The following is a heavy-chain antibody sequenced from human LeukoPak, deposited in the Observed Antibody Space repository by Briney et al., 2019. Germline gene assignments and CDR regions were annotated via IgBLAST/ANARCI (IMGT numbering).Heavy chain of an antibody. CDR3: ARSYDFWSPDY. J-gene: IGHJ4*02. D-gene: IGHD3-3*01. V-gene: IGHV4-34*01. CDR1: GGSFSGYY. CDR2: INHSGST. Sequence: SETLSLTCAVYGGSFSGYYWSWIRQPPGKGLEWIGEINHSGSTNYNPSLKSRVTISVDTSKNQFSLKLSSVTAADTAVYYCARSYDFWSPDYWGQGTLVTVSS.